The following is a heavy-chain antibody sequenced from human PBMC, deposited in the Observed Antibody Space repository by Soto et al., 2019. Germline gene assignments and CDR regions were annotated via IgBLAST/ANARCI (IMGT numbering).Heavy chain of an antibody. V-gene: IGHV3-21*01. D-gene: IGHD2-15*01. Sequence: GGSLRLSCAASGFTFSSYSMNWVRQAPGKGLEWVSSISSSSSYIYYADSVKGRFTTSRDNAKNSLYLQMNSLRAEDTAVYYCAREVEVGYCSGGSCYSYPHDWGQGTLVTVSS. CDR2: ISSSSSYI. J-gene: IGHJ4*02. CDR3: AREVEVGYCSGGSCYSYPHD. CDR1: GFTFSSYS.